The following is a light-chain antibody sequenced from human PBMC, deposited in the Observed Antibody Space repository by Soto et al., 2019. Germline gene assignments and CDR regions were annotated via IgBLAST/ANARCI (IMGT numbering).Light chain of an antibody. J-gene: IGKJ2*01. CDR1: QSISSY. V-gene: IGKV1-39*01. CDR2: AGS. CDR3: QQTYSIPVT. Sequence: TQSPVTLSLSPGERATLSCRASQSISSYLNWYQQKPGKAPKLLIYAGSSLQSGVPSRFSGRGSGADFTLTISSLQPEDFATYYCQQTYSIPVTFGQGTKLEIK.